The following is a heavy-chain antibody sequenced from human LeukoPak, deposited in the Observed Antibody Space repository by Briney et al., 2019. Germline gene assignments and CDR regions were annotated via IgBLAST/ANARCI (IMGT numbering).Heavy chain of an antibody. CDR1: GGSISSYY. CDR2: IYYSGST. J-gene: IGHJ4*02. CDR3: ARRGLDGYSYFDY. V-gene: IGHV4-59*08. D-gene: IGHD5-24*01. Sequence: PSETLSLTCTVSGGSISSYYWSWIRQPPGKGLEWIGYIYYSGSTNYNPSLKSRVTISVDTSKNQFSLKLSSVTAADTAVYYCARRGLDGYSYFDYWGQGTLVTVSS.